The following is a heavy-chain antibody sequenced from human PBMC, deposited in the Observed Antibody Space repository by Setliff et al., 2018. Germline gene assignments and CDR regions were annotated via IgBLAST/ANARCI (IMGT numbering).Heavy chain of an antibody. J-gene: IGHJ4*02. CDR2: INHSGST. CDR3: ARTYNFWSGYFDY. Sequence: SETLSLTCAVYGGSFSGYYWSWIRQPPGKGLEWIGEINHSGSTNNNPSLKSRVTISVDTSKNQFSLKLGSVTAADTAVYYCARTYNFWSGYFDYWGQGTLVTVSS. CDR1: GGSFSGYY. D-gene: IGHD3-3*01. V-gene: IGHV4-34*01.